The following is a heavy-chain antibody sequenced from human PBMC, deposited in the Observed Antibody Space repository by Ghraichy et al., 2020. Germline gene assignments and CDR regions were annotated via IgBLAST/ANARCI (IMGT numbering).Heavy chain of an antibody. CDR2: TYRMAS. CDR3: ARGRDRGFDI. J-gene: IGHJ3*02. D-gene: IGHD3-16*02. Sequence: SQTLSLTCAISGDSVSNYNVAWNWIRQSPSRGLEWLGRTYRMASQYAESVKSRMTISPDTSKNQFSLQLNSVTPEDTALYYCARGRDRGFDIWGQGTMVTVSS. CDR1: GDSVSNYNVA. V-gene: IGHV6-1*01.